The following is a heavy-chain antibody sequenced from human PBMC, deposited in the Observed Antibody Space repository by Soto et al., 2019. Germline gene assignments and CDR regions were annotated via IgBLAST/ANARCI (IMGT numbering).Heavy chain of an antibody. CDR2: ISYDGSNK. CDR1: GFTFSSYA. D-gene: IGHD5-12*01. J-gene: IGHJ4*02. Sequence: GSLGLSCSASGFTFSSYAMHWVRQAPGKGLEWVAVISYDGSNKYYADSVKGRFTISRDNSKNTLYLQMNSLRAEDTAVYYCAGGRWLLDYWGQGTLVTVS. CDR3: AGGRWLLDY. V-gene: IGHV3-30-3*01.